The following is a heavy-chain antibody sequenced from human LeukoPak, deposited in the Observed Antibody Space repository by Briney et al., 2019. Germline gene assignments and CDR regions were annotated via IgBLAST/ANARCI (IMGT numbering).Heavy chain of an antibody. Sequence: GASVKVSCKASGYTFTGYYMHWVRQAPGQGLEWMGWINPNSGGTNYAQKFQGRVTMTRDTSISTAYMELSRLRSDDTAVYYCARHVWGTLTGAYFDYWGQGTLVTVSS. CDR1: GYTFTGYY. J-gene: IGHJ4*02. CDR2: INPNSGGT. V-gene: IGHV1-2*02. D-gene: IGHD3-16*01. CDR3: ARHVWGTLTGAYFDY.